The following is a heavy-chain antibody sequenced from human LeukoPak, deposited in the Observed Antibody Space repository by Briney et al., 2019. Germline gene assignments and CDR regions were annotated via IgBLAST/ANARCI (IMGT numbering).Heavy chain of an antibody. V-gene: IGHV4-34*01. Sequence: SETLSLTCTVYGGSFSGYYWSWIRQPPGKGLEWIGEINHSGSTNYNPSLKSRVTISVDTSKNQFTLKLSSVTAADTAVYYCARANYYDSSGYYYEGVGDLDYWGQGTLVTVSS. CDR2: INHSGST. CDR3: ARANYYDSSGYYYEGVGDLDY. D-gene: IGHD3-22*01. J-gene: IGHJ4*02. CDR1: GGSFSGYY.